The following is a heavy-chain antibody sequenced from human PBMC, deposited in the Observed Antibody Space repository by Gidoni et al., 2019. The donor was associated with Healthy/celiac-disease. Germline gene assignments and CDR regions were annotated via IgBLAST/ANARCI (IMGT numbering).Heavy chain of an antibody. CDR2: TYYRSKWYN. J-gene: IGHJ4*02. CDR1: GDSVSSHSAA. CDR3: ASSSHDYGDYVARGLFDY. Sequence: QVQLQQSGPGLVKPSQTLSLTCAISGDSVSSHSAAWNWIRQSPSRGLEWLGRTYYRSKWYNDYAVSVKSRITINPDTSKNQFSLQLNSVTPEDTAVYYCASSSHDYGDYVARGLFDYWGQGTLVTVSS. V-gene: IGHV6-1*01. D-gene: IGHD4-17*01.